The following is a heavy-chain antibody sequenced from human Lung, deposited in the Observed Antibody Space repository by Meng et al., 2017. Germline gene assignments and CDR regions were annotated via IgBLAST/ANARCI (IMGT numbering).Heavy chain of an antibody. CDR2: INHSGST. CDR1: GGSFRDYY. Sequence: QVQPWGAGLLKPSETLALPCVVSGGSFRDYYWSWIRQPPGKGLEWIGEINHSGSTNYNPSLESRATISVDTSQNNLSLKLSSVTAADSAVYYCARGPTTMAHDFDYWGQGTLVTVSS. CDR3: ARGPTTMAHDFDY. J-gene: IGHJ4*02. D-gene: IGHD4-11*01. V-gene: IGHV4-34*01.